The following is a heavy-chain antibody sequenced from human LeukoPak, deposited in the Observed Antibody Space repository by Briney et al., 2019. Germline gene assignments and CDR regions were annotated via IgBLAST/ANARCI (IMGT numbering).Heavy chain of an antibody. Sequence: PSETLSLTCTVSGASISSFYWSWIRQPPGKGLEWIGYIHNSGRTNHNPSLTSRLTLSVDMSKNQFYLNLRSVTAADMAVYYCARVAVEFGPVYYYLGVWGKGTTVTVS. CDR1: GASISSFY. D-gene: IGHD3-16*01. J-gene: IGHJ6*03. V-gene: IGHV4-59*01. CDR2: IHNSGRT. CDR3: ARVAVEFGPVYYYLGV.